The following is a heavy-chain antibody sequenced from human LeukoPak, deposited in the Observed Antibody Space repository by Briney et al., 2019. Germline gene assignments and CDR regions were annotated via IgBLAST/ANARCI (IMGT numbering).Heavy chain of an antibody. CDR2: ICWNSGSI. CDR1: GFTFHDYA. D-gene: IGHD6-13*01. V-gene: IGHV3-9*01. J-gene: IGHJ5*01. Sequence: GGPLTLPCAVSGFTFHDYAMLWLRQPPGKGLEGVSGICWNSGSIGYPAFVKGRFILFSTHAKNSVHLQMNMLGADDPALYYCAKDYSSSLQGWFDSWGQGTLVTVSS. CDR3: AKDYSSSLQGWFDS.